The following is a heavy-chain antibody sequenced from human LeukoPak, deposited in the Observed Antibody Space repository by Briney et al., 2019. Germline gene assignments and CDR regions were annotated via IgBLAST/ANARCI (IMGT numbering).Heavy chain of an antibody. D-gene: IGHD6-6*01. CDR3: ARHPLGLGAARPRTYNWFDP. J-gene: IGHJ5*02. CDR1: GGSISSSSYY. Sequence: SETLSLTCTVSGGSISSSSYYWGWIRQPPGKGLEWIGSIYYSGSTYYNPSLKSRVTISVDTSKNQFSLKLSSVTAADTAVYYCARHPLGLGAARPRTYNWFDPWGQGTLVTVSS. CDR2: IYYSGST. V-gene: IGHV4-39*01.